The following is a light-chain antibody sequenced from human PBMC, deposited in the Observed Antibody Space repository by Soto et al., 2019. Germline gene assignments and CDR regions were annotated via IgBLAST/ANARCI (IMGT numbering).Light chain of an antibody. CDR2: GAS. Sequence: EVVMTQSPATLSVSPVDRATLSCRASPIVSSNLAWYQQKPGQAPMLLIYGASTRATGSPARFIGSGSGTECTRTISSLQSEDFAVYYCEQYNNLPQYTFGQGTKLEIK. CDR1: PIVSSN. CDR3: EQYNNLPQYT. J-gene: IGKJ2*01. V-gene: IGKV3-15*01.